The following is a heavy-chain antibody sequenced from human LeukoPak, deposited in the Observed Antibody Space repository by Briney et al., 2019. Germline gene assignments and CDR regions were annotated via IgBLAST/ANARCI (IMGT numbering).Heavy chain of an antibody. CDR2: ISYDGSKK. CDR3: AKDRRGSYVWDY. J-gene: IGHJ4*02. D-gene: IGHD1-26*01. V-gene: IGHV3-30*19. CDR1: GCTFSSYG. Sequence: GGSLRLSCAASGCTFSSYGMHWVRQAPGKGLEWVTDISYDGSKKDYADSVKGRFTISRDNSKNTLYLQMDSLRPEDAAVYYCAKDRRGSYVWDYWGQGILVTVSS.